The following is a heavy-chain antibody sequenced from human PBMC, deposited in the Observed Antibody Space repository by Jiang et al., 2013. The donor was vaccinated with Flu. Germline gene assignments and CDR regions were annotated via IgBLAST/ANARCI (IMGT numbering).Heavy chain of an antibody. CDR2: INPNGGGT. D-gene: IGHD2-8*01. V-gene: IGHV1-2*02. Sequence: GAEVKKPGASVKVSCKASGYTFIDYYMHWVRQAPGQGLEWMGWINPNGGGTNYAQKFQGRVTMTRDTSISTAYMELTSLRSDDTAVYYCARGEVYAGLEYWGQGTLVPVSS. CDR1: GYTFIDYY. CDR3: ARGEVYAGLEY. J-gene: IGHJ4*02.